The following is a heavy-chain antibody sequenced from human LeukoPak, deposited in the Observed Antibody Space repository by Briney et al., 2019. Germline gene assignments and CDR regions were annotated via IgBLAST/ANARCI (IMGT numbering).Heavy chain of an antibody. Sequence: GGSLTLSCAASGFTFSSYGMHWVRQPPGKGLEWVAFIRYDGSNKYNADSVKGRFTISRDNSKNTLYLQMNSLRAEDTAVYYCAKERDTAMVTIDYWGQGTLVTVSS. D-gene: IGHD5-18*01. CDR2: IRYDGSNK. V-gene: IGHV3-30*02. CDR1: GFTFSSYG. CDR3: AKERDTAMVTIDY. J-gene: IGHJ4*02.